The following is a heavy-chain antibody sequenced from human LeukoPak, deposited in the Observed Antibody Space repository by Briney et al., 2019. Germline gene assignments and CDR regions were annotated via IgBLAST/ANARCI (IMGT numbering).Heavy chain of an antibody. Sequence: SETLSLTCTVSGGSISSSSYYWGWIRQPPGKGLEWIGSIYYSGSTYYNPSLKSRVTISVDTSKNQFSLKLSSVTAADTAVYYCARHYSHGRLRLLHFDYWGQGTLVTVSS. CDR1: GGSISSSSYY. V-gene: IGHV4-39*01. CDR2: IYYSGST. J-gene: IGHJ4*02. D-gene: IGHD2/OR15-2a*01. CDR3: ARHYSHGRLRLLHFDY.